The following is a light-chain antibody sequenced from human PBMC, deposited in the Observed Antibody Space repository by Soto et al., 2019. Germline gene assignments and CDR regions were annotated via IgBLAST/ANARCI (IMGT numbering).Light chain of an antibody. Sequence: VMTQATATLSVSPGERATLSCRASQTINNNVAWYQLKYGQVPRLLIYGASTRATDVPARFSGSGSGTEFTLTISSLRPEDFATYYCQHADSFPRITFGQGTRLEIK. V-gene: IGKV3-15*01. CDR3: QHADSFPRIT. CDR2: GAS. CDR1: QTINNN. J-gene: IGKJ5*01.